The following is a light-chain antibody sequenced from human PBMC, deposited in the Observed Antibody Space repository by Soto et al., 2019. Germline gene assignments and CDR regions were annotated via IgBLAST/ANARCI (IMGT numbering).Light chain of an antibody. CDR3: QVWDSSRLQQF. V-gene: IGLV3-21*02. CDR1: DIGSRT. CDR2: DDG. J-gene: IGLJ1*01. Sequence: SYELTQLPSVSVAPGQTATITCGGNDIGSRTVHWYQQRPGQAPVVVVYDDGVRPSGIPERFSGSNSGNTATLTIRRVEGGDEADYYCQVWDSSRLQQFFGPGTKVTVL.